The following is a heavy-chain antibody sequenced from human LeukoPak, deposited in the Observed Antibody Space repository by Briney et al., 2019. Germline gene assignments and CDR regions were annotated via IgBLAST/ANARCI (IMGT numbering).Heavy chain of an antibody. CDR1: GGSISTYY. CDR2: IYYTGST. CDR3: ARTGSWYYYFDY. V-gene: IGHV4-59*01. D-gene: IGHD6-13*01. J-gene: IGHJ4*02. Sequence: PPETLSLTCTVSGGSISTYYWTWIRQPPGKGLEWIGYIYYTGSTNYNPSLKSRVTISVDTSKNQFSLKLSPVTAADTAVYYCARTGSWYYYFDYWGQGALVTVSS.